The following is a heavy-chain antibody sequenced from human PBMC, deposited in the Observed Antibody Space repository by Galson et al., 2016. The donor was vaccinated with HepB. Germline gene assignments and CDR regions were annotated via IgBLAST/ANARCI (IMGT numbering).Heavy chain of an antibody. J-gene: IGHJ4*02. Sequence: SVKVSCKASGYTFTSHALHWVRQAPGQRLEWMGWINGDNGNTKYSQKFQGRVTITRDTSASTAYMELSSLRSEGTAVYYCARVYYYASGSYRFYFDYWGQGTLVTVSS. D-gene: IGHD3-10*01. CDR2: INGDNGNT. V-gene: IGHV1-3*01. CDR3: ARVYYYASGSYRFYFDY. CDR1: GYTFTSHA.